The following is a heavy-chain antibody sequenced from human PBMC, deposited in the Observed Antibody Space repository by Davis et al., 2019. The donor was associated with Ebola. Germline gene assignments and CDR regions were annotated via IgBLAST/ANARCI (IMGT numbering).Heavy chain of an antibody. CDR2: ISGSGGST. Sequence: PGGSLRLSCAASGFTFSSYDMSWLRQAPGKGPEWVSAISGSGGSTFYADSVKGRFTISRDNSKNTLYLQMNSLRAEDTAVYYCANADCSGGSCYGIDYWGQGTLVTVSS. J-gene: IGHJ4*02. CDR1: GFTFSSYD. V-gene: IGHV3-23*01. CDR3: ANADCSGGSCYGIDY. D-gene: IGHD2-15*01.